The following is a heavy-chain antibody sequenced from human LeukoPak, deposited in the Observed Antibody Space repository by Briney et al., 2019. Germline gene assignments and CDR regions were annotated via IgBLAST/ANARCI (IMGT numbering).Heavy chain of an antibody. J-gene: IGHJ4*02. D-gene: IGHD3-22*01. Sequence: PSETLSLTCTVSGGSISSSSYYWGWIRQPPGKGLEWIGSIYYSGSTYYNPSLKSRVTISVDTSKNQFSLKLTSVTAADTAVYYCARSVMDSSDFYYFDYWGEGTLVIVSS. V-gene: IGHV4-39*07. CDR2: IYYSGST. CDR1: GGSISSSSYY. CDR3: ARSVMDSSDFYYFDY.